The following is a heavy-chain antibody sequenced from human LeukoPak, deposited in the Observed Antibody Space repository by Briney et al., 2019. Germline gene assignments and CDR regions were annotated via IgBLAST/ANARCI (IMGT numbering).Heavy chain of an antibody. Sequence: GGSLRLSCAASGFTFSSYAMSWVRQAPGKGLEWVSAISGSGGSTYYADSVKGRFTISGDNSKNTLYLQMNSLRAEDTAVYYCANSKAIRFFYYYYMDVWGKGTTVTVSS. J-gene: IGHJ6*03. V-gene: IGHV3-23*01. CDR2: ISGSGGST. D-gene: IGHD3-3*01. CDR3: ANSKAIRFFYYYYMDV. CDR1: GFTFSSYA.